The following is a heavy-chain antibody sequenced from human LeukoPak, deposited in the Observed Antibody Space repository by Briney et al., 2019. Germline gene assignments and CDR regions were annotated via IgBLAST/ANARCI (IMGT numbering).Heavy chain of an antibody. CDR2: ISADNGNT. CDR1: GYTFTSYG. CDR3: ARVGAYYDFWSGYYSTPFDY. D-gene: IGHD3-3*01. V-gene: IGHV1-18*01. Sequence: GASVKVSCKASGYTFTSYGISWVRQAPGQGLEWMGWISADNGNTNYAQKLQGRVTMTTDTSTSTAYMELRSLRSDDTAVYYCARVGAYYDFWSGYYSTPFDYWGQGTLVTVSS. J-gene: IGHJ4*02.